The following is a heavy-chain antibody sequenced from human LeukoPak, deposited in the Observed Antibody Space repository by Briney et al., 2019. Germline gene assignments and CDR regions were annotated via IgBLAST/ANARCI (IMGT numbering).Heavy chain of an antibody. J-gene: IGHJ4*02. CDR3: ARVSSSSPTYYFDY. CDR2: IYYSGTT. D-gene: IGHD6-6*01. V-gene: IGHV4-39*07. Sequence: PSETLSLTCTVSGDSISSSSYYWGWIRQPPGKGLEWIGTIYYSGTTYYNPSLKSRVTISVDTSKNQFSLKLSSVTAADTAVYYCARVSSSSPTYYFDYWGQGTLVTVSS. CDR1: GDSISSSSYY.